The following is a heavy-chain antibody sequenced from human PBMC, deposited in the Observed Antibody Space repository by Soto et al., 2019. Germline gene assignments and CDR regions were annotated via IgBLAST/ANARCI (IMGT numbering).Heavy chain of an antibody. J-gene: IGHJ4*02. D-gene: IGHD3-16*01. CDR3: ARVTRPTYYLEY. V-gene: IGHV4-31*03. Sequence: SKTLSLTCTVSGGSISSGGYYWSWIRQHPGKGLEWIGYIYYSVSTYYNPSLKSRVTISVDTSKNQFSLKLSSVTAADTAVYYCARVTRPTYYLEYWGQGTMVTVSS. CDR1: GGSISSGGYY. CDR2: IYYSVST.